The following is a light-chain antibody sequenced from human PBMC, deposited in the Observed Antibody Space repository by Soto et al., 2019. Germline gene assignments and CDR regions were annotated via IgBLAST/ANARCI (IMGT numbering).Light chain of an antibody. Sequence: EVIVSQALATVSVSRGERATLSCRASQRLGNNLAGDQQKHGKAPRLRIYGASTRATGIPARFSGSGSGTEFTLTISSLQYEDFAVHSCHQYDNWPPITPGQRPSLEI. CDR1: QRLGNN. J-gene: IGKJ5*01. CDR2: GAS. CDR3: HQYDNWPPIT. V-gene: IGKV3-15*01.